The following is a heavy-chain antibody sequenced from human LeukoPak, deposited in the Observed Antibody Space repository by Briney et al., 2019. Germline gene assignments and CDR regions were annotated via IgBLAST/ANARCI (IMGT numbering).Heavy chain of an antibody. J-gene: IGHJ4*02. Sequence: PSETLSLTCTVSGRSISISSYYWAWIPQPPGKGLEWIGRIYYSGSTYYNTSLKSRVTISVDTCKNQVSLKLSSGTAADTAVYYCARLFDYWGQGTLVTVSS. CDR1: GRSISISSYY. CDR3: ARLFDY. CDR2: IYYSGST. V-gene: IGHV4-39*01.